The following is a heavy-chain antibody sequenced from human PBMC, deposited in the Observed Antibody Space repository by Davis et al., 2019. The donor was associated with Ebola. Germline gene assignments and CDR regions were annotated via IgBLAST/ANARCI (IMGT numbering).Heavy chain of an antibody. CDR3: ARGDFWSAYLDY. CDR1: GGSINRFH. CDR2: ISHTGST. Sequence: PSETLSLTCAVSGGSINRFHWTWIRQPPGKGLEFIAFISHTGSTNYNPSLKSRVTILLDTSKNQFSLNLTSVTAADTAVYYCARGDFWSAYLDYWGQGTLVTVSS. D-gene: IGHD3-3*01. J-gene: IGHJ4*02. V-gene: IGHV4-59*01.